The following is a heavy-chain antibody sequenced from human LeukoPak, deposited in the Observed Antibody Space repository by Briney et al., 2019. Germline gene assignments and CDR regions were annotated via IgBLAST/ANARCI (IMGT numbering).Heavy chain of an antibody. J-gene: IGHJ5*02. CDR1: GYTFTGYY. D-gene: IGHD3-10*01. V-gene: IGHV1-2*02. Sequence: ASVKVSCKASGYTFTGYYMHWVRQAPGQGLEWMGWINPNSGGTNYAQKFQGRVTMTRDTSISIAYMELSRLRSDDTAVYYCARDLSQLWFGESYNWFDPWGQGTLVTVSS. CDR2: INPNSGGT. CDR3: ARDLSQLWFGESYNWFDP.